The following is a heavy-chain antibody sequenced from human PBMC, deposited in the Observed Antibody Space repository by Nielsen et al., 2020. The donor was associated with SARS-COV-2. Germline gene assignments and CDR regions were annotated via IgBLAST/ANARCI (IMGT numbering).Heavy chain of an antibody. CDR2: ISWGGGAP. Sequence: GESLKISCAASGFNFHDYTMYWVRRVPGKGLQWLSLISWGGGAPAYADSVKGRFTISRDNSKNSLYLQMNSLMTDDSALYYCAKDIGTFRFTGMDVWGQGTTVTVSS. J-gene: IGHJ6*02. D-gene: IGHD3-3*01. CDR3: AKDIGTFRFTGMDV. CDR1: GFNFHDYT. V-gene: IGHV3-43*01.